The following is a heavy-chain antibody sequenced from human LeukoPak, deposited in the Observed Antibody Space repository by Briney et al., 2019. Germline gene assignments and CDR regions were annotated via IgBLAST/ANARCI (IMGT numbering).Heavy chain of an antibody. V-gene: IGHV3-23*01. D-gene: IGHD5-18*01. CDR1: GFTFNSYA. CDR2: ISGSAQKI. Sequence: PGGSLRLSCAASGFTFNSYAVSWVRQAPEKGLDWVSVISGSAQKIRYADSVKGRFTISRDNSENIVYLQMNNLRVEDTAVYYCAGRPTGYSSGYIHWGQGTLVTVSS. J-gene: IGHJ4*02. CDR3: AGRPTGYSSGYIH.